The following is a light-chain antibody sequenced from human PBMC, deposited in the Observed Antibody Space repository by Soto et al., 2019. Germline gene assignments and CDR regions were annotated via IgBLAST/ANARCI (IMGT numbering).Light chain of an antibody. CDR3: QQRSDWPWT. Sequence: EIVMTQSPPTLSLSPGERATLSCRASQSISSSLAWYQQKPGQAPRLLMYEASNRATGIPARFSGGGSGTDFTLTIRSLEPEDFAVYYCQQRSDWPWTFGQGTKVDIK. CDR1: QSISSS. CDR2: EAS. V-gene: IGKV3-11*01. J-gene: IGKJ1*01.